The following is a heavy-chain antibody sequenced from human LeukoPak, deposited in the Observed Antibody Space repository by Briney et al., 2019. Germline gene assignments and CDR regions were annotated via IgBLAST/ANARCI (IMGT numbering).Heavy chain of an antibody. D-gene: IGHD3-22*01. J-gene: IGHJ4*02. CDR2: IYYSGTT. CDR3: ASDYYYDNSLHFDY. CDR1: GGSISSSNYY. Sequence: SETLSLTCTVSGGSISSSNYYWGWIRQPPGKGLEWIGGIYYSGTTYYNPSLKSRVTISVDTSKNQFSLKLSSVTAADTAVYYCASDYYYDNSLHFDYWGQGTLVTVSS. V-gene: IGHV4-39*01.